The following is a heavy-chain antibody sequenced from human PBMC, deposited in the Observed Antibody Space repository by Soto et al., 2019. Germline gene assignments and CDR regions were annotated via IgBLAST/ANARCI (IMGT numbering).Heavy chain of an antibody. CDR1: GGTFSSYT. Sequence: SVKVSCKASGGTFSSYTIIWVRLAPGQGLEWMGRIIPMLGRTNYAQRFQGRAAITADKTTNTAYLELSNLRSEDTAVYYCARAKDIILLPAYNFFDPWGQGTLVTSPQ. CDR2: IIPMLGRT. V-gene: IGHV1-69*08. CDR3: ARAKDIILLPAYNFFDP. D-gene: IGHD2-2*01. J-gene: IGHJ5*02.